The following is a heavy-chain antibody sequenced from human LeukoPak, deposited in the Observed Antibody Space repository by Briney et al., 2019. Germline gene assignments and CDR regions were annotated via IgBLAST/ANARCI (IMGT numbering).Heavy chain of an antibody. Sequence: ASVKVSCKASGYSFTDFTGYYMHWVRQAPGQGLEWMGIINPSGGSPTYAQKFQGRVTMTGDTSTSTVYMELSSLRSEDTAVYYCVRGIPLFDYWGQGTLVTVSS. CDR3: VRGIPLFDY. CDR2: INPSGGSP. V-gene: IGHV1-46*01. J-gene: IGHJ4*02. CDR1: GYSFTDFTGYY.